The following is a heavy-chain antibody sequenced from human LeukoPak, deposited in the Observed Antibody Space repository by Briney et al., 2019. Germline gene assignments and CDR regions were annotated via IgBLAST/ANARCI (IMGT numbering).Heavy chain of an antibody. CDR1: GYTFTGYY. Sequence: ASVKVSCKASGYTFTGYYMHWVRQAPGQGLEWMGWINPNRGGTNYAQKFQGRVTMTRDTSISTAYMELSRLRSDDTAVYYCASSRGYSGYEPFDYWGQGILVTVSS. CDR3: ASSRGYSGYEPFDY. V-gene: IGHV1-2*02. D-gene: IGHD5-12*01. CDR2: INPNRGGT. J-gene: IGHJ4*02.